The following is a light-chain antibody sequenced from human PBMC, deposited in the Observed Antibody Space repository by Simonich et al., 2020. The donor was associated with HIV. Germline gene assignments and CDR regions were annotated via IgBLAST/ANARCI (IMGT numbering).Light chain of an antibody. CDR2: WAS. CDR3: QQYYNTPS. J-gene: IGKJ1*01. CDR1: RSILYTANNKNY. Sequence: DIVMTQSPDSLAVSVGERATINCKSSRSILYTANNKNYLAWYQQKPGQPPKLLTSWASPRESGVPYRVSGSWSGTDFTLTISSLQAEDVAVYFCQQYYNTPSFGQGTKVEVK. V-gene: IGKV4-1*01.